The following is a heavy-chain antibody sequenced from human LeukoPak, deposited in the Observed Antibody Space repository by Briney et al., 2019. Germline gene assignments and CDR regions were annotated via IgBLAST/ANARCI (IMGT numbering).Heavy chain of an antibody. Sequence: ASVKVSCKASGYTFTSYAMHWVRQAPGQRLEWMGWINAGNGNTKYSQEFQGRVTITRDTSASTAYMELSSLRSEDMAVYYCARADSSGYLNFDYWGQGTLVTVSS. CDR2: INAGNGNT. CDR1: GYTFTSYA. D-gene: IGHD3-22*01. CDR3: ARADSSGYLNFDY. J-gene: IGHJ4*02. V-gene: IGHV1-3*03.